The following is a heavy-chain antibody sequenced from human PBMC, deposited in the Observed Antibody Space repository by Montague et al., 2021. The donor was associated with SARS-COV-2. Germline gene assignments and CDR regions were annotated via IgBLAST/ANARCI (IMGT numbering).Heavy chain of an antibody. Sequence: SETLSLTCTVSGGSISSYYWSWIRQPPGKGLEWIGYIYYSGSTNYNPSLKSRVTISVDTSKNQFSLKLSSVTAADTAVYYCARSAGVYDYVWRSYLRRSTNYGIDVWGQGTTVTVSS. V-gene: IGHV4-59*01. J-gene: IGHJ6*02. CDR1: GGSISSYY. D-gene: IGHD3-16*01. CDR2: IYYSGST. CDR3: ARSAGVYDYVWRSYLRRSTNYGIDV.